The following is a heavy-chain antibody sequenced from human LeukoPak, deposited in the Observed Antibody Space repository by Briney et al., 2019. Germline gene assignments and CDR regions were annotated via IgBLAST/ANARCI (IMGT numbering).Heavy chain of an antibody. V-gene: IGHV2-70*11. D-gene: IGHD3-10*01. CDR1: GGSISRNY. CDR3: ARMTSGTYGKRGFDT. CDR2: IDWDDDK. J-gene: IGHJ5*02. Sequence: TLSLTCTVSGGSISRNYWNWIRQPPGEALEWLARIDWDDDKYYSTSLKTRLTISKDTSKNEVVLTMTNIDPVDTATYYCARMTSGTYGKRGFDTWGQGTLVTVSS.